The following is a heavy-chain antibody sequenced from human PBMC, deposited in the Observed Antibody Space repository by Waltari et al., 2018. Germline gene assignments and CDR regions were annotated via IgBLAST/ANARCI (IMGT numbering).Heavy chain of an antibody. J-gene: IGHJ4*02. CDR3: ATQASISSPSF. D-gene: IGHD3-16*02. CDR1: GVIFSRQD. Sequence: QVQLVESGGGVVLPGGALRLSCKASGVIFSRQDMNWVRQAPGMGLEWVALIRFDGGTKFYADTVKGRFTVSRDNSRDTLYLHMESLRSGDTATYFCATQASISSPSFWGRGTLVTVSS. V-gene: IGHV3-30*02. CDR2: IRFDGGTK.